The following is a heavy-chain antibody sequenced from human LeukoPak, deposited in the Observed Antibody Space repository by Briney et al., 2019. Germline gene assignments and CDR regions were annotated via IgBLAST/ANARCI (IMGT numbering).Heavy chain of an antibody. J-gene: IGHJ6*03. CDR2: FIPLLGTA. V-gene: IGHV1-69*13. D-gene: IGHD3-10*01. CDR1: GGTFTKSA. Sequence: SVKVSCKASGGTFTKSAFSWVRPAPGQGREWMGGFIPLLGTANYAQEFQGRVTITADESTSTAYMQLSSLRSEDTAMYFCTRVITIGQPPYYYMDLWGKGTTVTVSS. CDR3: TRVITIGQPPYYYMDL.